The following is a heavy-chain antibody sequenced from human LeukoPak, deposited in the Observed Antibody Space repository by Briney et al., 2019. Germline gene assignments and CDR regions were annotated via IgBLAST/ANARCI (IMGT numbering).Heavy chain of an antibody. CDR2: IYYSGST. CDR1: GGSFSGFY. V-gene: IGHV4-59*01. Sequence: SETLSLTCAVYGGSFSGFYWSWIRQPPGKGLEWIGYIYYSGSTNYNPSLKSRVTISVDTSKNQFSLKLSSVTAADTAVYYCAVAICGGDCFDSGYYYMDVWGKGTTVTVSS. D-gene: IGHD2-21*02. CDR3: AVAICGGDCFDSGYYYMDV. J-gene: IGHJ6*03.